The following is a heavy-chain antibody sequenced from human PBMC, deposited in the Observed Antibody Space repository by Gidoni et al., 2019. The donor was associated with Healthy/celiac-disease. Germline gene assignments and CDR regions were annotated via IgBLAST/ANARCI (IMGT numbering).Heavy chain of an antibody. CDR1: GGSIRSYH. Sequence: QVQLQESGPGLVKPSETLSLTCTVSGGSIRSYHWSWIRPPAGKGLEWIGRIYTSGSTNYNPSLKSRVTMSVDTSKNQFSLKLSSVTAADTAVYYCAGCVVGDVYYYYGMDVWGQGTTVTVSS. J-gene: IGHJ6*02. CDR3: AGCVVGDVYYYYGMDV. CDR2: IYTSGST. D-gene: IGHD2-15*01. V-gene: IGHV4-4*07.